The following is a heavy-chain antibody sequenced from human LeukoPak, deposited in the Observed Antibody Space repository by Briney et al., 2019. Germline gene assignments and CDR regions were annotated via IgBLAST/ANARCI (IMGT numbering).Heavy chain of an antibody. V-gene: IGHV1-69*13. Sequence: ASVKVSCKASGGSFSGYGISWVRQAPGQGLEWMGGIIPIFGTAKYAQKFQGRVTIIADESTSTAYMELSSLRSEDTAVYYCARAMGYSSSWYPLDYWGQGTLVTVSS. CDR3: ARAMGYSSSWYPLDY. D-gene: IGHD6-13*01. CDR2: IIPIFGTA. J-gene: IGHJ4*02. CDR1: GGSFSGYG.